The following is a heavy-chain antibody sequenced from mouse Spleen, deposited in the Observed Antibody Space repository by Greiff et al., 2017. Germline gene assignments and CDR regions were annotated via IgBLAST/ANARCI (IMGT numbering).Heavy chain of an antibody. CDR3: ARKPFYYGSSGYFDY. J-gene: IGHJ2*01. CDR1: GFTFSDYG. V-gene: IGHV5-17*01. D-gene: IGHD1-1*01. CDR2: ISSGSSTI. Sequence: EVQVVESGGGLVKPGGSLKLSCAASGFTFSDYGMHWVRQAPEKGLEWVAYISSGSSTIYYADTVKGRFTISRDNAKNTLFLQMTSLRSEDTAMYYCARKPFYYGSSGYFDYWGQGTTLTVSS.